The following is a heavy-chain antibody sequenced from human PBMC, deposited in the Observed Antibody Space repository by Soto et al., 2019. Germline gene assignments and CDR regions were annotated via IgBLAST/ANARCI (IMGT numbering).Heavy chain of an antibody. D-gene: IGHD2-15*01. J-gene: IGHJ1*01. CDR1: GYTFTGYG. V-gene: IGHV1-18*01. CDR3: ARALYCSDCTCYHPGFFRH. CDR2: ISAYNGST. Sequence: QVQLVQSGAEVKKPGASVKVSCKTSGYTFTGYGVSWVRQAPGQGLEWLGWISAYNGSTNYAQRFQGRATMTTDTSTTTVYMELRSLRSDDTAIYYCARALYCSDCTCYHPGFFRHWGQGTLVTVSS.